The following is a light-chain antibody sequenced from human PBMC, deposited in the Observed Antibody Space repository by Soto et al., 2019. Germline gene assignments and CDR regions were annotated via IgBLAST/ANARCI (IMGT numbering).Light chain of an antibody. V-gene: IGKV3-20*01. CDR3: LFYGDSPPAYT. Sequence: EIVLTQSPGTLSLFPGERATLSCRASQSVSSRNLAWYRQKPGQAPSLLIYGACNRATGIPDRFSDSGSAPDFTLTISRLVAADCALYYCLFYGDSPPAYTFGQGPKL. J-gene: IGKJ2*01. CDR2: GAC. CDR1: QSVSSRN.